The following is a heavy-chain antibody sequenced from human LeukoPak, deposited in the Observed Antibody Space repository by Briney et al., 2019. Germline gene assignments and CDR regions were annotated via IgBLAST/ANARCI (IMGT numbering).Heavy chain of an antibody. J-gene: IGHJ4*02. V-gene: IGHV5-51*01. CDR1: GYRFTSYW. CDR3: AREGDSSSSGSVDY. D-gene: IGHD6-6*01. Sequence: GESLKISCKGSGYRFTSYWIGWVRQMPGKGLEWMGIIYPGDSDARYSPSFQGQVTFSADKSISTAYLQWSSLKASDTAMYYCAREGDSSSSGSVDYWGQGTLVTVSS. CDR2: IYPGDSDA.